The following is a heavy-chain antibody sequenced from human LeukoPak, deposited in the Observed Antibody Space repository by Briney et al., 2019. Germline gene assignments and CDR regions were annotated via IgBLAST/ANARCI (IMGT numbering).Heavy chain of an antibody. CDR1: GFTVSSNC. CDR2: IYSGGST. D-gene: IGHD3-10*01. Sequence: GGSLRLSCAASGFTVSSNCMGWVRQAPGKGLEWVSVIYSGGSTYYADSVKGRFTISRDNSKNTLYLQMNSLRAEDTAVYYCARRFVGSGSYYKLSYYMDVWGKGTTVTVSS. V-gene: IGHV3-66*02. J-gene: IGHJ6*03. CDR3: ARRFVGSGSYYKLSYYMDV.